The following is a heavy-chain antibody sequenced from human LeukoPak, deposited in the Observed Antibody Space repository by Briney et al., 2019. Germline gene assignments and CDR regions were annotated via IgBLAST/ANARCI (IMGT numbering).Heavy chain of an antibody. CDR1: GFTFSSYA. J-gene: IGHJ5*01. D-gene: IGHD6-13*01. CDR3: ARVGLGSGWYPNFDS. Sequence: PGGSLRLSCAASGFTFSSYAMSWVRQAPGKGLGWVSAISGSGGSTYYADSVKGRFTISRDNSKNTLYLQMNSLRAEDTAVYFCARVGLGSGWYPNFDSWGQGTLVTVYS. V-gene: IGHV3-23*01. CDR2: ISGSGGST.